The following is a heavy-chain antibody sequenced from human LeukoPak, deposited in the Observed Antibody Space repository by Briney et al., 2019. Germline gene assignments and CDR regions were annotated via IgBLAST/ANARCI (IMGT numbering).Heavy chain of an antibody. CDR1: GGSISSSNW. CDR2: IYHSGGT. V-gene: IGHV4-4*02. Sequence: SETLSLTCAVSGGSISSSNWWSWVRQPPGKGLEWIGEIYHSGGTNYNPSLKSRVTMSVDKSKNQFSLKLSSVTAADTAVYYCARGGRLGFDYWGQGTLVTVSS. D-gene: IGHD6-19*01. CDR3: ARGGRLGFDY. J-gene: IGHJ4*02.